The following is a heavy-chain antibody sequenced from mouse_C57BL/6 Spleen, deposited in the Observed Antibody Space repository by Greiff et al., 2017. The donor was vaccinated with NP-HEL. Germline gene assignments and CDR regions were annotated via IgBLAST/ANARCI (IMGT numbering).Heavy chain of an antibody. J-gene: IGHJ4*01. D-gene: IGHD2-4*01. Sequence: VQLQQSGAELVRPGASVTLSCKASGYTFTDYEMHWVKQTPVHGLEWIGAIDPETGGTAYNQKFKGKAILTADKSSSTAYMELRSLTSEDSAVYYCTDYDYDFYAMDYWGQGTSVTVSS. CDR2: IDPETGGT. CDR1: GYTFTDYE. CDR3: TDYDYDFYAMDY. V-gene: IGHV1-15*01.